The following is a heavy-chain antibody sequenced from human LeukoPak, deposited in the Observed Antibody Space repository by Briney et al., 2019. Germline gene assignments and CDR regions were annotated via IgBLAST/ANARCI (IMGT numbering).Heavy chain of an antibody. CDR1: GFTFSSRG. CDR3: ARPYY. CDR2: ITPSGDGT. J-gene: IGHJ4*02. V-gene: IGHV3-23*01. Sequence: GGSLRLSCAASGFTFSSRGMSWVRQAPGKGLEWVSSITPSGDGTYYADSVKGRFTISRDNSKNTLYLQMNSLRAEDTAVYYCARPYYWGQGTLVTVSS.